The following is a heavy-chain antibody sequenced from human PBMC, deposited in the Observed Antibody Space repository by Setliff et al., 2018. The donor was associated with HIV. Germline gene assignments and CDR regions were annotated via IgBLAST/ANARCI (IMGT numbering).Heavy chain of an antibody. CDR2: IIPIFGTA. V-gene: IGHV1-69*13. Sequence: GASVKVSCKASGGTFSSYAISWVRQAPGQGLEWMGGIIPIFGTANYAQKFQGRVTITADESTSTAYMELSSLRSEDTAVYYCARDHIAARSVDYWGQGTLVTVSS. CDR3: ARDHIAARSVDY. D-gene: IGHD6-6*01. CDR1: GGTFSSYA. J-gene: IGHJ4*02.